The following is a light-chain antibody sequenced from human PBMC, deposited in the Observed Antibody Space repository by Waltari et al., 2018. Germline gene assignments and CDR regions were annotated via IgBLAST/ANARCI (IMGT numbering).Light chain of an antibody. CDR2: AAS. V-gene: IGKV1-39*01. J-gene: IGKJ4*01. CDR3: QQSFSTPRT. Sequence: DIQMTQSPSSLSASVGDRITISCRASQTIRTYLNWYQQRPGEAPKILISAASTLRCGAPSRFSGSVSGTDFTLTISSLQPEDFATYYCQQSFSTPRTFGGGTRVEIK. CDR1: QTIRTY.